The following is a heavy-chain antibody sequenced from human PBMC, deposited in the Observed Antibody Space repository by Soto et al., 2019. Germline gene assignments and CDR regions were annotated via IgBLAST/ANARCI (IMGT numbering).Heavy chain of an antibody. CDR2: INPIFGTA. CDR3: ARGWETVGATTAFAY. D-gene: IGHD1-26*01. Sequence: QVQLVQSGAEVKKPGSSVKVSCQASGGTFSKYAINWVRQAPGRGLEWVGGINPIFGTAAYAQNFQDRVTITADKSTTTAYMEVGSLRSDDTAVYYCARGWETVGATTAFAYWGQGTLVTVSS. V-gene: IGHV1-69*06. CDR1: GGTFSKYA. J-gene: IGHJ4*02.